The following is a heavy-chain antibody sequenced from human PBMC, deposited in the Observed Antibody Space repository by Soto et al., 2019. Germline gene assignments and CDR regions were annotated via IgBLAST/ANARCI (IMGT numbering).Heavy chain of an antibody. V-gene: IGHV3-15*07. D-gene: IGHD6-13*01. CDR2: IKSKTDGGTT. Sequence: EVQLVESGGGLVKPGGSLRLSCAASGFTFSNAWMNWVRQAPGKGLEWVGRIKSKTDGGTTDYAAPVKGRFTISRDDSKNTLYLQMNSLKTEDTSVYYCTTVFGSSWYYYGMDVWGQGTTVTVSS. CDR3: TTVFGSSWYYYGMDV. CDR1: GFTFSNAW. J-gene: IGHJ6*02.